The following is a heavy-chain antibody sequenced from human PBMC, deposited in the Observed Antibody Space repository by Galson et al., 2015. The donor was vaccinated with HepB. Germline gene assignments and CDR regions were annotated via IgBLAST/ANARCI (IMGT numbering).Heavy chain of an antibody. V-gene: IGHV6-1*01. Sequence: CAIYGDSVSDKSASWNWIRQSPSRGLEWLGRTYYRSKWYTDYAVSVKSRIAIRPDTSKNQFSLQLNSVTPEDTAVYYCARDTDYYDSGGFYYSGAFDFWGQGTMVTVSS. J-gene: IGHJ3*01. CDR3: ARDTDYYDSGGFYYSGAFDF. CDR2: TYYRSKWYT. CDR1: GDSVSDKSAS. D-gene: IGHD3-22*01.